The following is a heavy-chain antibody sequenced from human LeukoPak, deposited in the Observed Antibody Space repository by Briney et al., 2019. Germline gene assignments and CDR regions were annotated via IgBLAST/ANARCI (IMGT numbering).Heavy chain of an antibody. D-gene: IGHD4-17*01. CDR2: IRHDGSNK. CDR3: ARDAMTTVTSGDAFDI. J-gene: IGHJ3*02. Sequence: PGGSLRLSCAASGFTFSSYGMHWVRQAPGKGLEWVAFIRHDGSNKYYADSVKGRFTISRDNSKNTLYLQMNSLRAEDTAVYYCARDAMTTVTSGDAFDIWGQGTMVTVSS. CDR1: GFTFSSYG. V-gene: IGHV3-30*02.